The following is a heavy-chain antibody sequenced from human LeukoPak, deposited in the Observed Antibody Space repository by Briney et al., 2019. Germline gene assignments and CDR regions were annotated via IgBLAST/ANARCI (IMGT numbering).Heavy chain of an antibody. V-gene: IGHV3-48*03. Sequence: GGSLRLSCAASRFTFSSYEMNWVRQAPGKGLEWVSYISSSGSTIYYADSVKGRFTISRDNAKNSLYLQMNSLRAEDTAVYYCARDYYDSSGYYYRVGTAFDYWGQGTLVTVSS. CDR2: ISSSGSTI. CDR1: RFTFSSYE. D-gene: IGHD3-22*01. CDR3: ARDYYDSSGYYYRVGTAFDY. J-gene: IGHJ4*02.